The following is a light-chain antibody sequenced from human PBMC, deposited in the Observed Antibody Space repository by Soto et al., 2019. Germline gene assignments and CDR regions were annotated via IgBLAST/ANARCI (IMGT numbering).Light chain of an antibody. Sequence: DIQMAQSPSSLSASVGDTITITCRASRNINTYLKWYQQKPGKAPKLLIFGASSLQSGVPSRFSGSGSRTDFTLTINSLHPEDFATYCRQQTSAAPFTCGPGTKVDIK. V-gene: IGKV1-39*01. CDR2: GAS. J-gene: IGKJ3*01. CDR3: QQTSAAPFT. CDR1: RNINTY.